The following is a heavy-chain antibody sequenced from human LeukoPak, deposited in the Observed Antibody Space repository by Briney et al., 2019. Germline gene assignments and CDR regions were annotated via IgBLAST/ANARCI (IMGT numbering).Heavy chain of an antibody. Sequence: PGRSLRLSCAASGFTFSSYGMHWVRQAPGKGLEWVAVISYDGSNKYYADSVKGRFTISRDNSKNTLYLQMNSLRAEDTAVYYCTTHRGYSGNYIFDYWGQGTLVTVSS. V-gene: IGHV3-30*03. CDR2: ISYDGSNK. CDR1: GFTFSSYG. D-gene: IGHD1-26*01. CDR3: TTHRGYSGNYIFDY. J-gene: IGHJ4*02.